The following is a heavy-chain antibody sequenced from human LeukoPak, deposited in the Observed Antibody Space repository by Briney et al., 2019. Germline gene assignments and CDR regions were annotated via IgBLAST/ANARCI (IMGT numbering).Heavy chain of an antibody. CDR2: INHSGST. D-gene: IGHD3-16*01. CDR1: GESFSGYY. J-gene: IGHJ4*02. Sequence: PSETLSLTCAVYGESFSGYYWSWIRQPPGKGLEWIGEINHSGSTNYNPSLKSRVTISVDTSKNQFSLKLSSVTAADTAVYYCARDGGLRSFDYWGQGTLVTVSS. CDR3: ARDGGLRSFDY. V-gene: IGHV4-34*01.